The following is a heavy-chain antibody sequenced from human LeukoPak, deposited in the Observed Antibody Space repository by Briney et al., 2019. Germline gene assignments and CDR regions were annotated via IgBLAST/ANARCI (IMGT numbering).Heavy chain of an antibody. CDR3: ARRDSSSWYADY. V-gene: IGHV5-51*01. CDR1: GYSFASSW. J-gene: IGHJ4*02. D-gene: IGHD6-13*01. CDR2: IYPDDSDT. Sequence: GESLKISCKGSGYSFASSWIGWVRQMPGKGLEWMGIIYPDDSDTRYSPSFEGQITISVGKSISTAYLQWSSLKASDTAMYYCARRDSSSWYADYWGQGTLVTVSS.